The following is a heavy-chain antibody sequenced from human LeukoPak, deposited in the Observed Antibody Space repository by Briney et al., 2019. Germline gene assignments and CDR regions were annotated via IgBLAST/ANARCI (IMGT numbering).Heavy chain of an antibody. D-gene: IGHD6-13*01. J-gene: IGHJ4*02. Sequence: GGSLRLSCAASGFTFSSYWMSWVRQAPGKGLEWVANIKQDGSEKYCVDSVKGRFTISRDNAKNSLYLQMNSLRAEDTAVYYCARVAYSIPYYFDYWGQGTLVTVSS. CDR3: ARVAYSIPYYFDY. V-gene: IGHV3-7*01. CDR1: GFTFSSYW. CDR2: IKQDGSEK.